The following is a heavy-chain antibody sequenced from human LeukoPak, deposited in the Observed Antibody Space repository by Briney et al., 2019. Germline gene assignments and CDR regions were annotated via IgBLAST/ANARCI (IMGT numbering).Heavy chain of an antibody. D-gene: IGHD3-22*01. CDR3: ARGSYYYDSSGYYFDY. J-gene: IGHJ4*02. Sequence: PGGSLRLSCAASGFTFSSYWVTWVRQAPGKGLEWVANIREDGSEKYYVDSVKGRFTISRDNAKNSLYLQVNSLRAEDTAVYYCARGSYYYDSSGYYFDYWGQGTLVTVSS. CDR1: GFTFSSYW. CDR2: IREDGSEK. V-gene: IGHV3-7*01.